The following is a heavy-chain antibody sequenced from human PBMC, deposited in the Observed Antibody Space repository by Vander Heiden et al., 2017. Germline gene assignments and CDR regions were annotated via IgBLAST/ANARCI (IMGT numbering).Heavy chain of an antibody. CDR1: GYNFAGYW. V-gene: IGHV5-51*01. CDR3: ARQQIHSYGKGYFDF. D-gene: IGHD5-18*01. Sequence: EVPLVQSGAEAKKPGESRQISCQASGYNFAGYWIGWVRQMPGEGLEWMAVTYPGNSDTKYSPSFRGQVTISADKSISTAYLQWSSLKASDTAIYYCARQQIHSYGKGYFDFWGQGALVTVSS. CDR2: TYPGNSDT. J-gene: IGHJ4*02.